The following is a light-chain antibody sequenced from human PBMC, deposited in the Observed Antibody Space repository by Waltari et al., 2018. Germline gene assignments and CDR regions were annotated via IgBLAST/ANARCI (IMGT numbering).Light chain of an antibody. Sequence: QSVLTPPPSVSAAPGQKVTISCSGSTSNIGNNYVPWYQQLPGAAPKVFIYETEKRPSGSPDRFSGSKSGKSASLGITGLQTGDEAAYYCGTWDNNLSAVVFGGGTRLTVL. CDR2: ETE. V-gene: IGLV1-51*02. J-gene: IGLJ2*01. CDR3: GTWDNNLSAVV. CDR1: TSNIGNNY.